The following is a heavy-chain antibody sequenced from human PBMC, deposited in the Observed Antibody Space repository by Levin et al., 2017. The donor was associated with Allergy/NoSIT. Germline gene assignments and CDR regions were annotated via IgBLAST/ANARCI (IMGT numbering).Heavy chain of an antibody. CDR3: AHSRGRPVTKHRRGGFDY. J-gene: IGHJ4*02. CDR2: IYWDDDK. Sequence: ESGPTLVKPTQTLTLTCTFSGFSLSTSGVGVGWIRQPPGKALEWLALIYWDDDKRYSPSLKSRLTITKDTSKNQVVLTMTNMDPVDTATYYCAHSRGRPVTKHRRGGFDYWGQGTLVTVSS. CDR1: GFSLSTSGVG. D-gene: IGHD3-16*01. V-gene: IGHV2-5*02.